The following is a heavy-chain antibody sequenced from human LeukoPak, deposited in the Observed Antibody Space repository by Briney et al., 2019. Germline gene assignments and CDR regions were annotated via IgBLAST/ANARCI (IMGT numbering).Heavy chain of an antibody. J-gene: IGHJ4*02. CDR3: ARGANVLRYFE. CDR2: ISSSSSYI. V-gene: IGHV3-21*01. D-gene: IGHD3-9*01. Sequence: GGSLRLSCAASGFTFSSYSMNWVRQAPGKGLEWVSSISSSSSYIYYADSVKGRFTIFRDNAKNSLYLQMNSLRAEDTAVYYCARGANVLRYFERGQGTLVTVSS. CDR1: GFTFSSYS.